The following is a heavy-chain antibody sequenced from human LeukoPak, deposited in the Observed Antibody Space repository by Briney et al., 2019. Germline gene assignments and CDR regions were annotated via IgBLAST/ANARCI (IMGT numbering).Heavy chain of an antibody. V-gene: IGHV1-18*01. CDR1: GYTFTSFA. Sequence: ASVKVSCKASGYTFTSFALGWVRQAPGHGLEWMGWISAYNGNTNYAQKFQGRVTMTTDTSTSTAYMELRSLRSDDTAVYYCARDQLAAAGIFDYWGQGTLVTVSS. CDR2: ISAYNGNT. D-gene: IGHD6-13*01. J-gene: IGHJ4*02. CDR3: ARDQLAAAGIFDY.